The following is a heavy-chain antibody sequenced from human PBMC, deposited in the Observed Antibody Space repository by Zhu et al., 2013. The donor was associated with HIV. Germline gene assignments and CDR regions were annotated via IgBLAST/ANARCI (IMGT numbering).Heavy chain of an antibody. D-gene: IGHD2-15*01. CDR2: INPSGGST. CDR1: GYTFTSYY. J-gene: IGHJ4*02. CDR3: ARGFGYCSGGSCYRRSYYFDY. Sequence: QVQLVQSGAEVKKPGASVKVSCKASGYTFTSYYMHWVRQAPGQGLEWMGIINPSGGSTSYAQKFQGRVTMTRDTSTSTVYMELSSLRSEDTAVYYCARGFGYCSGGSCYRRSYYFDYWGQGTLVTVSS. V-gene: IGHV1-46*01.